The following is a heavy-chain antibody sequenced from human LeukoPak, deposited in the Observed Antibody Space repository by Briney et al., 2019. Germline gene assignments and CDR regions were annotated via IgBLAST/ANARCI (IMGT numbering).Heavy chain of an antibody. Sequence: GGSLRLSCAASGFTFSYYNMNWVRQAPGKGLEWVPSISTSSSYIYYADSVKGRFTISRDNAKNSLYLRMNSLRAEDTAVYYCARDGELHSAFDIWGQGTMVTVSS. V-gene: IGHV3-21*01. CDR3: ARDGELHSAFDI. CDR2: ISTSSSYI. CDR1: GFTFSYYN. J-gene: IGHJ3*02. D-gene: IGHD1-7*01.